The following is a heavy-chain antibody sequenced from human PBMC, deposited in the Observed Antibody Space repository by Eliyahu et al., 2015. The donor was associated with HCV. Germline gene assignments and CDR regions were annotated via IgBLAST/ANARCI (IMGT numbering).Heavy chain of an antibody. Sequence: EMLLVESGGGLVEPGGSLRLSCAASGFTLSNAWMIWVRQAPGKGLEGVGLIKSQRSGGTTHYAAPVKDRFTMSRDDSTNTLYLEMNSLKTEDTAVYHCAASVHTGGAFDVWGQGSLVTASS. CDR3: AASVHTGGAFDV. V-gene: IGHV3-15*07. J-gene: IGHJ3*01. CDR1: GFTLSNAW. D-gene: IGHD1-1*01. CDR2: IKSQRSGGTT.